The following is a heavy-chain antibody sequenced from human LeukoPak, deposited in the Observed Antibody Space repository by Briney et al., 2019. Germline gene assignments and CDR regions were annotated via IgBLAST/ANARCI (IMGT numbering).Heavy chain of an antibody. D-gene: IGHD2-21*01. J-gene: IGHJ3*01. Sequence: GESLKISCEASGQWIAWVRQMPGKGLEYMGIIHPGSSQTTYGPSFQDRVTISADKSTNTSYLEWISLEASDTAMYFCARRSGIATSFLDAFDVWGQGTMVTVSS. CDR1: GQW. CDR2: IHPGSSQT. CDR3: ARRSGIATSFLDAFDV. V-gene: IGHV5-51*01.